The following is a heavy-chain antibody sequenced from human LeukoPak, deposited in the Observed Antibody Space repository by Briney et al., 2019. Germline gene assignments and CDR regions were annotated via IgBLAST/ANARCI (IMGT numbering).Heavy chain of an antibody. D-gene: IGHD3-10*01. CDR1: GFTFSSYV. CDR2: IRYDGSDK. V-gene: IGHV3-30*02. J-gene: IGHJ6*03. CDR3: AKDGLGGFGDYMDV. Sequence: GESLRLSCAASGFTFSSYVMHWVRQAPGKGLEWVAFIRYDGSDKYYADSVKGRFTISRDNSKNTLYLQMNSLRAEDTAIYYCAKDGLGGFGDYMDVWGKGTTVTISS.